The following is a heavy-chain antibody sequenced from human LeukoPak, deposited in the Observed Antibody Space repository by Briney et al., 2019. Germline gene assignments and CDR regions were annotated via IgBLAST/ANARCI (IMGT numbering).Heavy chain of an antibody. CDR3: ARHTGYYGMDV. J-gene: IGHJ6*02. Sequence: SETLSLTCAVSGGSFSGYYWAWIRQPPGKGLEWIGEINHSGSANYNPSLKSRVTISLDTSKNQFSLNLSSVTAADTAVYYCARHTGYYGMDVWGQGTTVTVSS. D-gene: IGHD1-1*01. V-gene: IGHV4-34*01. CDR1: GGSFSGYY. CDR2: INHSGSA.